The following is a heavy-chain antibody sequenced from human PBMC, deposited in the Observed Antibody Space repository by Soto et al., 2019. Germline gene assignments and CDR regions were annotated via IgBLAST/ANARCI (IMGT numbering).Heavy chain of an antibody. CDR3: AKDGPPPDWGSL. CDR1: GFTFSRYG. CDR2: ISSDGGVK. V-gene: IGHV3-30*18. J-gene: IGHJ4*02. D-gene: IGHD7-27*01. Sequence: ESGGGVVQPGRSLSLSCAASGFTFSRYGMHWVGQAPGKGLEWVALISSDGGVKYYGDSIKGRFSVSRDDSKSTLYLQLSSLRADDTAVYYCAKDGPPPDWGSLWGQGTLVAVSS.